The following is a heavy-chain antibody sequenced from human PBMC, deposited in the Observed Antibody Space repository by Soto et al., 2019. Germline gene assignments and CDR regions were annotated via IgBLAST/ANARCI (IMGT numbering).Heavy chain of an antibody. D-gene: IGHD3-22*01. V-gene: IGHV3-48*02. Sequence: PGGSLRLSCAASGFTFSSYSMNWVRQAPGKGLEWASYISSSSSTIYYADSVKGRFTISRDNAKNSLYLQMNSLRDEDTAVYYCARDYDDSSGYYSPDYYYGMDVWGQGTTVTVSS. J-gene: IGHJ6*02. CDR3: ARDYDDSSGYYSPDYYYGMDV. CDR2: ISSSSSTI. CDR1: GFTFSSYS.